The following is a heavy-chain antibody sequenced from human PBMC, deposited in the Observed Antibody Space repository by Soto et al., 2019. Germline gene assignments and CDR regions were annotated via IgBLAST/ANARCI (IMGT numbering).Heavy chain of an antibody. D-gene: IGHD6-19*01. J-gene: IGHJ6*02. CDR3: AIAVAGTYYYYGMDV. CDR2: INPNSGGT. V-gene: IGHV1-2*04. Sequence: ASVKVSCKASGYTFTGYYMHWVRESPGQGLEWMGWINPNSGGTNYAQKFQGWVTMTRDTSISTAYMELSRLRSDDTAVYYCAIAVAGTYYYYGMDVWGQGTTVTVSS. CDR1: GYTFTGYY.